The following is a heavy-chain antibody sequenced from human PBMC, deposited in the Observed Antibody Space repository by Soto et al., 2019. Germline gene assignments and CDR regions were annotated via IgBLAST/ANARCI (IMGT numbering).Heavy chain of an antibody. J-gene: IGHJ4*02. V-gene: IGHV3-21*04. D-gene: IGHD6-19*01. CDR1: GFTFNTYD. CDR3: AKDLYSSGWYADY. Sequence: GGSLRLSCAASGFTFNTYDMNWVRQAPGKGLEWVSSITTSSAYIYYADSLKGRITISRDNSKNTLYLQMNSLRAEDTAVYYCAKDLYSSGWYADYWGQGTLVTVSS. CDR2: ITTSSAYI.